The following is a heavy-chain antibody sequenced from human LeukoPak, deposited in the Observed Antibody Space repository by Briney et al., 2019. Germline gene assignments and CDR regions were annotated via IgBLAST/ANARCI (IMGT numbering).Heavy chain of an antibody. J-gene: IGHJ6*02. CDR2: IYYSGST. Sequence: SETLSLTCTVSGGSISSYYWSWIRQPPGKGLEWIGYIYYSGSTNYNPSLKSRVTISVDTSKNQFSLKLSSVTAADTAVYYCARLGDSGSPPPYYYNYYGMDVWGQGTTVTVSS. D-gene: IGHD1-26*01. CDR1: GGSISSYY. CDR3: ARLGDSGSPPPYYYNYYGMDV. V-gene: IGHV4-59*01.